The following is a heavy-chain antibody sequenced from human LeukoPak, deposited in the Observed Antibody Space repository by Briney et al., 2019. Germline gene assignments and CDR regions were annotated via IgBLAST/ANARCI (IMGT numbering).Heavy chain of an antibody. D-gene: IGHD1-14*01. CDR3: ARNRNLGGVTWYYFDY. J-gene: IGHJ4*02. CDR1: GFTFDDCA. V-gene: IGHV3-9*01. CDR2: ISWNSDTI. Sequence: GGSLRLSCTTSGFTFDDCAMHWVRQAPGKGLEWVARISWNSDTIGYADSVLGRFTISRDNARNSLYLQMDSLRTEDTALYYCARNRNLGGVTWYYFDYWGQGTLVTVSS.